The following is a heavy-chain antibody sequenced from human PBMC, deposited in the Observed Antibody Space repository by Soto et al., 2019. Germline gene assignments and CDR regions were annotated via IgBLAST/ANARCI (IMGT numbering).Heavy chain of an antibody. CDR3: ARAIGPTLFDY. J-gene: IGHJ4*02. CDR1: GFTFSSYE. D-gene: IGHD3-22*01. Sequence: EVQLVESGGGLVQPGGSLRLSCSASGFTFSSYEMHWVRQGTGKGLEWVSAIGTTGDTYYAGSVKGRFTISRENAKNSLYLQMNSLRAGDTAIYFCARAIGPTLFDYWGQGTLVTVSS. V-gene: IGHV3-13*04. CDR2: IGTTGDT.